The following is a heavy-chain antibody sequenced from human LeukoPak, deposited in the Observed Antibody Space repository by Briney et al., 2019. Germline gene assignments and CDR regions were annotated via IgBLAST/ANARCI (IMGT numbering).Heavy chain of an antibody. D-gene: IGHD6-13*01. Sequence: GGSLRLSCAASGFTFDDYAMHWVRQAPGKGLEWVSGISWNSGSIGYADSVKGRFTISRDNAENSLYLQMNSLRAEDTALYYCAKGQPTRYSSSWYFDYWGQGTLVTVSS. V-gene: IGHV3-9*01. J-gene: IGHJ4*02. CDR2: ISWNSGSI. CDR3: AKGQPTRYSSSWYFDY. CDR1: GFTFDDYA.